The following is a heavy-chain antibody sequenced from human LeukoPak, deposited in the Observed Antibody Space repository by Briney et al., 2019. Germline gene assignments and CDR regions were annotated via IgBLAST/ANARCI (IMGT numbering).Heavy chain of an antibody. D-gene: IGHD3-16*01. CDR2: ISWNSGSI. V-gene: IGHV3-9*01. CDR3: AKDYAWWSAGEYYYMDV. J-gene: IGHJ6*03. Sequence: GGSLRLSCAASGFTFDDYAMHWVRQAPGKGLEWVSGISWNSGSIGYADSVKGRFTISRDNAKSSLYLQMNSLRAEDAALYCCAKDYAWWSAGEYYYMDVWGKGTTVTVS. CDR1: GFTFDDYA.